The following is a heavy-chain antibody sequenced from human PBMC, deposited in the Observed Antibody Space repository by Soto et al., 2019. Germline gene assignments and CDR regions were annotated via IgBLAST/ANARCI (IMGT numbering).Heavy chain of an antibody. CDR3: ARGSGGSSVDAFDI. D-gene: IGHD2-15*01. J-gene: IGHJ3*02. CDR2: IGTAGDT. V-gene: IGHV3-13*01. CDR1: GFTFSSFD. Sequence: VGSLRLSCAASGFTFSSFDMHWVRQATGKGLEWVSAIGTAGDTYYPGSVKGRFTISRENAKNSLYLQMNSLRAGDTAVYYCARGSGGSSVDAFDIWGQGTMVT.